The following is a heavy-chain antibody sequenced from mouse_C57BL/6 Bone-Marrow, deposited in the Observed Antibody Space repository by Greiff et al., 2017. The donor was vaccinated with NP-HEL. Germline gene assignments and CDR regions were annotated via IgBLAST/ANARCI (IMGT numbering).Heavy chain of an antibody. J-gene: IGHJ3*01. D-gene: IGHD1-1*01. CDR2: ISSGGSYT. CDR1: GFTFSSYG. Sequence: EVQRVESGGDLVKPGGSLKLSCAASGFTFSSYGMSWVRQTPDKRLEWVATISSGGSYTYYPDSVKGRFTISRDNAKNTLYLQMSSLKSEDTAMYYCARRYYGSSSDWFAYWGQGTLVTVSA. CDR3: ARRYYGSSSDWFAY. V-gene: IGHV5-6*01.